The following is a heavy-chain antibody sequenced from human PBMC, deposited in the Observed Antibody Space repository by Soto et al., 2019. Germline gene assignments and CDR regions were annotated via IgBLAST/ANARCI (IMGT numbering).Heavy chain of an antibody. CDR1: GGTFSSYS. CDR3: ARLEGITGPTSG. D-gene: IGHD1-7*01. V-gene: IGHV1-69*13. Sequence: SVKVSCKSSGGTFSSYSISWVRQAPGQGLEWMGGIIPIFGTANYAQKFQGRVTITADESTSTAYMELSILRSEDTAVYYCARLEGITGPTSGWGQGTLVTVSS. J-gene: IGHJ4*02. CDR2: IIPIFGTA.